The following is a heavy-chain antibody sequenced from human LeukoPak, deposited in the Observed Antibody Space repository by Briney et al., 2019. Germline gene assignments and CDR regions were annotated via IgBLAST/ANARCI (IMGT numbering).Heavy chain of an antibody. V-gene: IGHV3-30*04. J-gene: IGHJ4*02. CDR1: GFTFSSYA. CDR3: TRDSLGDPTYYFDY. CDR2: ISYDGSNK. Sequence: GGSLRFSCAASGFTFSSYAMHWVRQAPGKGLEWVAVISYDGSNKYYADSVKGRFTISRDNSKNTLYLQMNSLRAGDTAVYYCTRDSLGDPTYYFDYWGQGTLVTVSS. D-gene: IGHD3-10*01.